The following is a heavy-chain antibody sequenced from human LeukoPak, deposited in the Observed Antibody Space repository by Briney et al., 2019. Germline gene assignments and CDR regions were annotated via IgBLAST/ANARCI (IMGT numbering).Heavy chain of an antibody. CDR2: ICYSGST. D-gene: IGHD3-10*01. Sequence: SQTLSLTCTVSGGPISSGSYYWRWIRQHPGGGLEWIEQICYSGSTYYHPYLKHRVIISVNTSKKQFSLNLSSVTAADTAVYYCARGIWYYGSGSYLDYWGQGTLVTVSS. CDR1: GGPISSGSYY. CDR3: ARGIWYYGSGSYLDY. J-gene: IGHJ4*02. V-gene: IGHV4-31*03.